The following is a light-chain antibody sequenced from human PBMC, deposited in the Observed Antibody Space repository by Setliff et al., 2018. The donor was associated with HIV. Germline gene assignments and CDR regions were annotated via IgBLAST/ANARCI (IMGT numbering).Light chain of an antibody. J-gene: IGLJ1*01. CDR3: ASYAGDGVHDIYV. CDR2: ELS. V-gene: IGLV2-8*01. CDR1: SSDIGSHNH. Sequence: QSVLTQPPSASGSHGQSVAISCTGTSSDIGSHNHVSWYQQYPGKAPKLMIYELSQRPSGVPDRFSGSKSGNTAPLTVSGLQAEDEADYYCASYAGDGVHDIYVFGTGTKVTVL.